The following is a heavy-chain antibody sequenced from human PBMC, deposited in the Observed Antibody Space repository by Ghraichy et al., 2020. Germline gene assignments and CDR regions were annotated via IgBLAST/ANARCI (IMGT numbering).Heavy chain of an antibody. Sequence: SETLSLTCTVSGGSISSSSYYWGWIRQPPGKGLEWIGSIYYSGSTYYNPSLKSRVTISVDTSKNQFSLKLSSVTAADTAVYYCARHGVGRVQQLRSPFDYWGQGTLVTVSS. CDR1: GGSISSSSYY. V-gene: IGHV4-39*01. D-gene: IGHD6-13*01. CDR3: ARHGVGRVQQLRSPFDY. CDR2: IYYSGST. J-gene: IGHJ4*02.